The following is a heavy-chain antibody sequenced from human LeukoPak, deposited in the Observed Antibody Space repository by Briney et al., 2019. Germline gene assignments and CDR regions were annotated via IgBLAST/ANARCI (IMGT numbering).Heavy chain of an antibody. V-gene: IGHV3-21*01. D-gene: IGHD4-17*01. CDR1: GFSFSSYS. J-gene: IGHJ6*03. CDR2: IGSGSTYT. CDR3: ARDGTTVTTRRYYYMDV. Sequence: GGSLRLSCAASGFSFSSYSMNWVRQAPGKGLEWVSSIGSGSTYTYYADSVKGRFTISRDNAKRSLYLQMNSLRAEDTAVYYCARDGTTVTTRRYYYMDVWGKGTTVTVSS.